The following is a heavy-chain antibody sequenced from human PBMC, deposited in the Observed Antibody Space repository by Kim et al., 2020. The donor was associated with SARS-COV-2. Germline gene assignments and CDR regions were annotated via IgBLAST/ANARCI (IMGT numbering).Heavy chain of an antibody. CDR1: GFTFSSYD. V-gene: IGHV3-13*04. CDR2: IGTAGDT. D-gene: IGHD6-19*01. CDR3: ARGVPARSTVAGTGVGDY. J-gene: IGHJ4*02. Sequence: GGSLRLSCAASGFTFSSYDMHWVRQATGKGLEWVSAIGTAGDTYYPGSVKGRFTISRENAKNSLYLQMNSLRAGDTAVYYCARGVPARSTVAGTGVGDYWGQGTLVTVSS.